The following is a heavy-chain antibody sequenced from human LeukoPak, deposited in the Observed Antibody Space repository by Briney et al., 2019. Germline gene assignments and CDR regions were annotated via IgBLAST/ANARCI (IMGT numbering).Heavy chain of an antibody. V-gene: IGHV4-59*01. D-gene: IGHD3-10*01. CDR1: GPSISSDY. CDR2: MYYSGST. Sequence: SETLSLTCTVYGPSISSDYWTWLRQPPGKGLECIGYMYYSGSTNYNPSLKSRVTISINTSKNQFSLNLSSVTAADTAVYYCARVSSEGKVIPRRYYYMDVWGKGTTVTVSS. CDR3: ARVSSEGKVIPRRYYYMDV. J-gene: IGHJ6*03.